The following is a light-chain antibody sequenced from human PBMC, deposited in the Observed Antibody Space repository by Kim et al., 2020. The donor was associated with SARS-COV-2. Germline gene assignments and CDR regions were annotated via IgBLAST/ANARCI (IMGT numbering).Light chain of an antibody. J-gene: IGKJ2*02. CDR1: QSVDSY. Sequence: SLSPGERATLSCRASQSVDSYLAWYKQKPGQAPRLLISDASNRATGIPARFSGSGSGTDFTLTISSLEPEDFAVYYCQHRRSWPCTFGQGTKLEI. CDR2: DAS. CDR3: QHRRSWPCT. V-gene: IGKV3-11*01.